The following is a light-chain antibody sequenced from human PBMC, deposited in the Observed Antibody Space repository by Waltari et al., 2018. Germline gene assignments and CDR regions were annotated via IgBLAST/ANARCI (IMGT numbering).Light chain of an antibody. Sequence: QSVLTQPPSASGTPGQRVTISCSGSSSNIGSNTVNWYLQLPGTAPKLPIYRNDRRPEGVPDRFSGSKSGTSASLAISGLQSEDEADYYCAAWDDSLNGPVFGGGTKLTVV. CDR3: AAWDDSLNGPV. J-gene: IGLJ3*02. CDR2: RND. CDR1: SSNIGSNT. V-gene: IGLV1-44*01.